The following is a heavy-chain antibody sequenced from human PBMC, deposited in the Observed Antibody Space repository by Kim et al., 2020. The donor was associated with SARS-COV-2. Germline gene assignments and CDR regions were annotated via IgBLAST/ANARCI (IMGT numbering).Heavy chain of an antibody. Sequence: GESLKISCKGSGYSFTSYWIGWVRQLPGKGLEGKGIIYPGDSDTRYSPSFQGQVTISADKSISTAYLQWSSLKASDTDMYYCASHRDGYNPFDYWGQGTLVTVSS. V-gene: IGHV5-51*01. CDR2: IYPGDSDT. CDR1: GYSFTSYW. D-gene: IGHD5-12*01. CDR3: ASHRDGYNPFDY. J-gene: IGHJ4*02.